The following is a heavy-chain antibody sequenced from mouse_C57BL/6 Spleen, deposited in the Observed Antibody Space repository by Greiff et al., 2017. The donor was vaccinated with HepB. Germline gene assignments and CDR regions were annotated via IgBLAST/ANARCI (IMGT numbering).Heavy chain of an antibody. CDR2: IDPSDSST. V-gene: IGHV1-50*01. CDR1: GYTFTSYW. J-gene: IGHJ4*01. Sequence: QVQLQQPGAELVKPGASVKLSCKASGYTFTSYWMQWVKQRPGQGLEWIGEIDPSDSSTNYNQKFKGKATLTVDTSSSTAYMQLSSLTSEDSAVYYCAIYGSSYDYAMDYWGQGTSVTVSS. CDR3: AIYGSSYDYAMDY. D-gene: IGHD1-1*01.